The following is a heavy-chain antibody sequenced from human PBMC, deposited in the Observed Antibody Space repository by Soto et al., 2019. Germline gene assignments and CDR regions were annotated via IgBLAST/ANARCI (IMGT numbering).Heavy chain of an antibody. V-gene: IGHV4-59*12. CDR3: ARFSYYDILTGPDP. J-gene: IGHJ5*02. CDR2: IYYSGST. Sequence: SETLSLTCTVSGGSISSSYWSWIRQPPGKGLEWIGYIYYSGSTNYNPSLKSRVTISVDTSKNQFSLKLSSVTAADTAVYYCARFSYYDILTGPDPWGQGTLVTVSS. D-gene: IGHD3-9*01. CDR1: GGSISSSY.